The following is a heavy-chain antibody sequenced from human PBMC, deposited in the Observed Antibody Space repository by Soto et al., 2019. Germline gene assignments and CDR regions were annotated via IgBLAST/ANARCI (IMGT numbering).Heavy chain of an antibody. CDR3: ARNYDSSGYYFDY. D-gene: IGHD3-22*01. CDR1: GGSISSGGYY. CDR2: IYYSGRT. J-gene: IGHJ4*02. Sequence: QVQLQESGPGLVKPSQTLSLTCTVSGGSISSGGYYWSWIRQHPGKGLEWIGYIYYSGRTYYNPSLKSRVTISVYTSKNQFSLKLSSVTAADTAVYYCARNYDSSGYYFDYWVQGTLVTVSS. V-gene: IGHV4-31*03.